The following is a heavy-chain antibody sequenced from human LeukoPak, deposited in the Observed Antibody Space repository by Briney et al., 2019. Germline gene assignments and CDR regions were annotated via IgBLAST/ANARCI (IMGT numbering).Heavy chain of an antibody. CDR3: AKDFWSGYYPNY. D-gene: IGHD3-3*01. CDR2: IKSEGSST. CDR1: GFTFSSSW. J-gene: IGHJ4*02. V-gene: IGHV3-74*01. Sequence: PGGSLRLSCAASGFTFSSSWMHWVRQAPGKGLVWVSRIKSEGSSTSYADSVKGRFTISRDNSKNTLYLQMNSLRAEDTAVYYCAKDFWSGYYPNYWGQGTLVTVSS.